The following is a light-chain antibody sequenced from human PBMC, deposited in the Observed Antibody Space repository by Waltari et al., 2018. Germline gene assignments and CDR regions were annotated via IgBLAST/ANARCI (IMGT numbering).Light chain of an antibody. CDR1: QGITSH. J-gene: IGKJ4*01. CDR2: YTN. V-gene: IGKV1-17*02. CDR3: QQANSYPLT. Sequence: DIQMSQSPSSLSASAGDRVNITCRASQGITSHLNWYQQKPGKDSNLLIYYTNILPTGVPSRFSGSGSGTEFTLTISNLQPEDFGTYYCQQANSYPLTFGGGTKVEIK.